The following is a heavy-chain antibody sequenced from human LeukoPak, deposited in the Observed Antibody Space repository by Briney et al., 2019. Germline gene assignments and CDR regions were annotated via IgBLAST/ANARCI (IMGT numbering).Heavy chain of an antibody. CDR3: ARASDGLYYYYYGMDV. V-gene: IGHV4-59*12. CDR1: GGSISSYY. CDR2: IYYSGNT. D-gene: IGHD2-2*01. Sequence: SETLSLTCTVSGGSISSYYWSWIRQPPGKGLEWIGYIYYSGNTYYNPSLKSRVTISVDTSKNQFSLKLSSVTAADTAVYYCARASDGLYYYYYGMDVWGQGTTVTVSS. J-gene: IGHJ6*02.